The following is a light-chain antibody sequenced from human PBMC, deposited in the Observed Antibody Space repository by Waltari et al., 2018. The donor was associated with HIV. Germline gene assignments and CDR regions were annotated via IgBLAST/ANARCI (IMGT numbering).Light chain of an antibody. Sequence: SYELTQPPSVSVSPGQTASITCSGDALPKQSGYWYQQKPGQAPVLVIYKDNERPSGIPERFSGSSSGTTVTLTISGVQAEDEADYYCQSADSAGTYRVFGAGTKVTVL. CDR2: KDN. V-gene: IGLV3-25*03. CDR3: QSADSAGTYRV. J-gene: IGLJ1*01. CDR1: ALPKQS.